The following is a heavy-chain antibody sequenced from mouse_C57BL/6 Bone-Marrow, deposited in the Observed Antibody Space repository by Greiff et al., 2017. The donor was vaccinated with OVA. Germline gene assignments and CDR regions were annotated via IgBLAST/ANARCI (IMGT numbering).Heavy chain of an antibody. CDR1: GFTFSSYA. Sequence: EVKVVESGGGLVKPGGSLKLSCAASGFTFSSYAMSWVRQTPEKRLEWVATISDGGSYTYYPDNVKGRFTISRDNAKNNLYLQMSHLKSEDTAMYYCARSYYGSSYVGYWGQGTTLTVSS. CDR3: ARSYYGSSYVGY. J-gene: IGHJ2*01. D-gene: IGHD1-1*01. V-gene: IGHV5-4*03. CDR2: ISDGGSYT.